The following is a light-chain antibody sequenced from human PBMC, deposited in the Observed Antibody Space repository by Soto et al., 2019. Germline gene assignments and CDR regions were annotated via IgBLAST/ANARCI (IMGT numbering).Light chain of an antibody. CDR1: SCSVGSYNY. V-gene: IGLV2-14*01. Sequence: QCALTQPASVSGSPGQSITISCTGTSCSVGSYNYVSWYQQHPGKAPKLMIYEVSNRPSGVSNRFSGSKSGNTASLTISGLQAEDEANYYCSSYTSISTRVFGGGTQLTAL. CDR3: SSYTSISTRV. CDR2: EVS. J-gene: IGLJ3*02.